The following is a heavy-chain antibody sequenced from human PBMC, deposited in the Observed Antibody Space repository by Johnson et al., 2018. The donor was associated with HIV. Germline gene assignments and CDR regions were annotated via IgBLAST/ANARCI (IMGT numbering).Heavy chain of an antibody. CDR2: INWHGGST. CDR1: GFTSDDYG. V-gene: IGHV3-20*04. CDR3: ARAYPLGVTLFSAFDI. Sequence: EQLVESGGGVVRPGGSLRLSCAAAGFTSDDYGMSWVRQAPGKGLEWVSGINWHGGSTGYADSVKGRFTISRDNAKNSLTLQMNSIRAADTALYFCARAYPLGVTLFSAFDIWGQGTMVTVSS. J-gene: IGHJ3*02. D-gene: IGHD1-26*01.